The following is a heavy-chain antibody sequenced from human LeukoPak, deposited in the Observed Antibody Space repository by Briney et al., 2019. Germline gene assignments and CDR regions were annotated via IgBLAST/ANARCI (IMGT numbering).Heavy chain of an antibody. J-gene: IGHJ4*02. CDR3: TRGPGAASV. D-gene: IGHD7-27*01. Sequence: SETLSLTCTVSGASISNYYWRWSRQPPGKGLEWIGYIHYTGSAHYNPSLMSRVTISVDTSMTQFSLRLTSVTAADTAVYYCTRGPGAASVWGQGTLVTVSS. CDR2: IHYTGSA. CDR1: GASISNYY. V-gene: IGHV4-59*01.